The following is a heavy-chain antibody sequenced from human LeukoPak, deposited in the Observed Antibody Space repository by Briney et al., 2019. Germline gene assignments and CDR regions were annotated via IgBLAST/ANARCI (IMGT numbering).Heavy chain of an antibody. D-gene: IGHD6-13*01. V-gene: IGHV4-34*01. Sequence: SETLSLTCAVYGGSFSGYYWSWIRQPPGKGLEWIGEIDHSGRTNSNPSLKSRVTISVDMSKNQFSLRLSSVTAADTAVYYCARKSIAVAGRKPYDYRDQGTLVTVSS. J-gene: IGHJ4*02. CDR2: IDHSGRT. CDR3: ARKSIAVAGRKPYDY. CDR1: GGSFSGYY.